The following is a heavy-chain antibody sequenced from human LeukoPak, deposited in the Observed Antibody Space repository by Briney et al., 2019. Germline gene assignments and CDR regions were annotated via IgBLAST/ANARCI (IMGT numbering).Heavy chain of an antibody. V-gene: IGHV4-4*07. CDR3: ARVDHCGGDYYSFDD. CDR2: IYTSGST. J-gene: IGHJ4*02. Sequence: SGTLSLTCTVSGGSISSYHWDWIRQPAGKGLEWIGRIYTSGSTNYNPSLYNPSLKSRATMSINASKNQFSLRLSSVTAADTAVYYCARVDHCGGDYYSFDDWGQGNLVLVSS. CDR1: GGSISSYH. D-gene: IGHD2-21*02.